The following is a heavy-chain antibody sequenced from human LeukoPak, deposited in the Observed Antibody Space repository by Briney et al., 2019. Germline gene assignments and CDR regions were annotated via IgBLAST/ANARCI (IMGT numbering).Heavy chain of an antibody. Sequence: SETLSLTCTVSGGSISSGDYYWSWIRQPPGKGLEWIGYIYYSGSTYYNPSLKSRVTVSVDTSKNQFSLKLSSVTAADTAVYYCARVLSHYYYYGMDVWGQGTTVTVSS. V-gene: IGHV4-30-4*01. CDR1: GGSISSGDYY. CDR3: ARVLSHYYYYGMDV. CDR2: IYYSGST. J-gene: IGHJ6*02.